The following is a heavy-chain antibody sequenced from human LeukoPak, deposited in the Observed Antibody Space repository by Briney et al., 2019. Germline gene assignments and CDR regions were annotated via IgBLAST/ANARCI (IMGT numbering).Heavy chain of an antibody. J-gene: IGHJ6*02. CDR3: AKAQPDVATGTYYYSGMDV. CDR2: ISGDGGST. CDR1: GFTFDDYA. Sequence: GGFLRLSCAASGFTFDDYAMHWVRQAPGKGLEWVSLISGDGGSTYYADSVKGRFTISRDNSKNSLYLQMNSLRTEDTALYYCAKAQPDVATGTYYYSGMDVWGQGTTVTVSS. D-gene: IGHD5-12*01. V-gene: IGHV3-43*02.